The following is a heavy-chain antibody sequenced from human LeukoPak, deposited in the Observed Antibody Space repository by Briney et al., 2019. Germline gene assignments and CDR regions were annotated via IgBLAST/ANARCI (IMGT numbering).Heavy chain of an antibody. CDR3: AKGNILTGYNNPYYFDY. CDR1: GFTFSNYP. CDR2: ISVSGGTT. J-gene: IGHJ4*02. D-gene: IGHD3-9*01. V-gene: IGHV3-23*01. Sequence: GGSLRLSCAASGFTFSNYPMSCVRQAPGKGLEWFSGISVSGGTTYYADSVKGRFTISRDRPKNTLYLQMNSLRAEDTAVYYCAKGNILTGYNNPYYFDYWGQGTLVTVSS.